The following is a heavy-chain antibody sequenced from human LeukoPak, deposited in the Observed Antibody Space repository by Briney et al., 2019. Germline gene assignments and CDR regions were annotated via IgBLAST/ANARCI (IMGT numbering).Heavy chain of an antibody. J-gene: IGHJ4*02. D-gene: IGHD3/OR15-3a*01. V-gene: IGHV4-39*01. CDR3: ARQTGSGLFILP. Sequence: GSLRLSCAASGFTLSSYAMNWVRQPPGKGLEWIGSIYYSGNTYYNASLKSQVSISIDTSKNQFSLRLTSVTAADTAVYYCARQTGSGLFILPGGRGTLVTVSS. CDR2: IYYSGNT. CDR1: GFTLSSYA.